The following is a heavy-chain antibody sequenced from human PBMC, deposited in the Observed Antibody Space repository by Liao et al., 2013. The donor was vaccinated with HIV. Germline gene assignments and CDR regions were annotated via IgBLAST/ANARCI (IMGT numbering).Heavy chain of an antibody. V-gene: IGHV4-39*07. CDR2: SYYTGST. Sequence: QLQLQESGPGLVKPSETLSLTCTVSGGSISSSNYYWGWIRQPPGKGLEWIVSSYYTGSTDYNPSLKSRITISVDPSKKQFSLNLKSMTAADTALYFCARGLEYCNGGSCRFDYWGQGSLVTVSS. CDR1: GGSISSSNYY. CDR3: ARGLEYCNGGSCRFDY. D-gene: IGHD2-15*01. J-gene: IGHJ4*02.